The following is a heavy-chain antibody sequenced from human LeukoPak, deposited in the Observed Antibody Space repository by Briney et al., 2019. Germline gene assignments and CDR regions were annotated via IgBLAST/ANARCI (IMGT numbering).Heavy chain of an antibody. CDR2: LSYSGRI. CDR3: ARLDHSAFYYFDY. J-gene: IGHJ4*02. V-gene: IGHV4-61*05. D-gene: IGHD2-21*01. CDR1: GGSISSSSYY. Sequence: SETLSLTCTVSGGSISSSSYYWGWIRQPPGKGLEWIGYLSYSGRINYNPSLKSRVTMSVDTSKNQFSLTLSSVTAADTAVYYCARLDHSAFYYFDYWGQGTLVTVSS.